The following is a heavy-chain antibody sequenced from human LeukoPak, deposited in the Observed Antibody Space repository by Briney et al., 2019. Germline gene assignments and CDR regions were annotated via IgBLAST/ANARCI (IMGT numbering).Heavy chain of an antibody. D-gene: IGHD3-3*01. CDR2: IYYSGST. J-gene: IGHJ6*03. CDR1: GGSISNYY. V-gene: IGHV4-59*01. Sequence: PSETLSLTCTVSGGSISNYYWSWIRQPPGKGLEWIGYIYYSGSTNYNPSLKSRITISIDTSKNQFSLKLSSVTAADTAVYYCAREVYDFWSGYYSHYMDVWGKGTTVTVSS. CDR3: AREVYDFWSGYYSHYMDV.